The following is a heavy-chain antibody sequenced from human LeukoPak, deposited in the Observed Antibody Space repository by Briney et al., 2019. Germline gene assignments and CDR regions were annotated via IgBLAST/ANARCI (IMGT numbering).Heavy chain of an antibody. CDR2: ISSSSSYI. V-gene: IGHV3-21*01. CDR1: GFTFSSYS. Sequence: PGGSLRLSCAASGFTFSSYSMNWVRQAPGKGLEWVSSISSSSSYIYYADSVKGRFTISRDNAKNSLYLQMNSLRADDTAVYYCAREHFGVITDFDYWGQGTLVTVSS. J-gene: IGHJ4*02. CDR3: AREHFGVITDFDY. D-gene: IGHD3-3*01.